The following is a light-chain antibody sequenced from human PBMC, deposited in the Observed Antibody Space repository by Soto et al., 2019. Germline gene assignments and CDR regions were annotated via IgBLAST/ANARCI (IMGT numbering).Light chain of an antibody. CDR1: QVISTS. J-gene: IGKJ4*01. Sequence: DIQIINFTSFLSPSIGESVTITCRASQVISTSLAWYKQKPGKAPQILIYKASSLESGVPSRFSGSGSGTEFTLTISSLKPDDFATDYCQQYNSYFTFGGGTKVDIK. CDR2: KAS. V-gene: IGKV1-5*03. CDR3: QQYNSYFT.